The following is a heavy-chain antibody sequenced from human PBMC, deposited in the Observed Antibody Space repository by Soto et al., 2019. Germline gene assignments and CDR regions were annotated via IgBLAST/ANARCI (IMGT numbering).Heavy chain of an antibody. CDR2: VSHDGAIK. Sequence: PGGSLRLSCAASGFTFENYAMHWVRQAPGKGLEWVAVVSHDGAIKHYAESVKGRFTISRDNFKNTVYLQMDSLRAEDTAMYYCAKDLNMKVVSPPGWFEPWGQGTRVTVSS. J-gene: IGHJ5*02. CDR3: AKDLNMKVVSPPGWFEP. CDR1: GFTFENYA. D-gene: IGHD3-22*01. V-gene: IGHV3-30-3*01.